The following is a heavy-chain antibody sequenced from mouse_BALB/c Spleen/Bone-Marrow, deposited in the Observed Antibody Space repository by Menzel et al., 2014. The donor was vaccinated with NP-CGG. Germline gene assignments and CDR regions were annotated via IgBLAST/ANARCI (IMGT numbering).Heavy chain of an antibody. D-gene: IGHD2-1*01. CDR2: IDPENGDT. V-gene: IGHV14-4*02. J-gene: IGHJ4*01. Sequence: EVKLMESGAELVRSGASAKLSCTASGFNIKDYYMHWVKQRPEQGLEWIGWIDPENGDTEYALKFQGKATMTADTSSNTAYLQLSSLTSEDTAVYYCNGNYYAMDYWGQGTSVTVSS. CDR1: GFNIKDYY. CDR3: NGNYYAMDY.